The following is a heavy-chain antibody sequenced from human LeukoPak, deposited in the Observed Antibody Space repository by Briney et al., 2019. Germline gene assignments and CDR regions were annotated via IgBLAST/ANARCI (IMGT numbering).Heavy chain of an antibody. CDR2: ISSSSSYI. CDR1: GFTFSSYS. J-gene: IGHJ5*02. D-gene: IGHD2-15*01. V-gene: IGHV3-21*01. CDR3: ARGSDIVVVARHWFDP. Sequence: PGGSLRLSCAASGFTFSSYSMNWVRQAPGKGLEWVSSISSSSSYIYYADSVKGRFTISRDNAKNSLYLQMNSLRAEDTAVYYCARGSDIVVVARHWFDPWGQGTLVTVSS.